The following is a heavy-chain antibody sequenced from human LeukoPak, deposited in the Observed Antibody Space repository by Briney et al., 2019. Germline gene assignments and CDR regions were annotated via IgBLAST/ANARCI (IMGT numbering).Heavy chain of an antibody. CDR2: ISGSGGST. CDR3: AKDTGPLRSYYYDSSGYYRAGGFDY. V-gene: IGHV3-23*01. D-gene: IGHD3-22*01. Sequence: GRSLRLSCAASGFTFSSYAMHWVRQAPGKGLEWVSAISGSGGSTYYADSVKGRFTISRDNSKNTLYLQMNSLRAEDTAVYYCAKDTGPLRSYYYDSSGYYRAGGFDYWGQGTLVTVSS. J-gene: IGHJ4*02. CDR1: GFTFSSYA.